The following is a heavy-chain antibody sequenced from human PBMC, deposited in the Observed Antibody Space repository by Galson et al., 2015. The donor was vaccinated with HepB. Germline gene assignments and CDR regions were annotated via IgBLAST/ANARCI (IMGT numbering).Heavy chain of an antibody. Sequence: SVKVSCKASGYTFTSYGLSWLRQAPGQGLEYMGWISPYNGNTNYAQKLQGRVIMTTDKSTTTAYMELRSLRSDDTAVYYCALRTGTYPYYFDFWGQGTLVAVSS. CDR1: GYTFTSYG. V-gene: IGHV1-18*01. J-gene: IGHJ4*02. D-gene: IGHD3-10*01. CDR3: ALRTGTYPYYFDF. CDR2: ISPYNGNT.